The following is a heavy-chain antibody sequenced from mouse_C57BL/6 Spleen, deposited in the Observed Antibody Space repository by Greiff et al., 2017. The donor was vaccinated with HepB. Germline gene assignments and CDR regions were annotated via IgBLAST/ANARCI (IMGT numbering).Heavy chain of an antibody. J-gene: IGHJ2*01. CDR1: GYAFRSYW. Sequence: QVQLQQSGAELVKPGASVKISCKASGYAFRSYWMNWVKQRPGKGLEWIGQIYPGDGDTNYNGKFKGKATLTADNSSSTAYMQLSSLTSEDSAVYFCARRLGRTLYYFDYWGQGTTLTVSS. V-gene: IGHV1-80*01. CDR2: IYPGDGDT. CDR3: ARRLGRTLYYFDY. D-gene: IGHD4-1*01.